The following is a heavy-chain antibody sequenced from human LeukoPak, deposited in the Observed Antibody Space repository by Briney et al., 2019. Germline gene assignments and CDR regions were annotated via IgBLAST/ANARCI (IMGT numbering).Heavy chain of an antibody. Sequence: GASVKVSCKASGYTFTGYYMHWVRQAPGQGLEWMGWITPNSGGTNYAQKFQGRVTMTSDTSISTAYMELSRLRSNGTAVYYCWRVFRWLHPNDSFDIGGQGKMVTVFS. CDR2: ITPNSGGT. V-gene: IGHV1-2*02. D-gene: IGHD5-24*01. CDR1: GYTFTGYY. CDR3: WRVFRWLHPNDSFDI. J-gene: IGHJ3*02.